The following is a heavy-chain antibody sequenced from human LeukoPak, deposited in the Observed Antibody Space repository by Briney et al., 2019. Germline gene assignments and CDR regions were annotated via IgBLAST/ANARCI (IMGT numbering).Heavy chain of an antibody. CDR3: AKDYAGGSYY. V-gene: IGHV3-23*01. CDR2: ISGSGDAT. Sequence: GGSLRLSCAASGFSFSRYGMTWVRQAPGKGLEWVSSISGSGDATYYADSVKGRFTISRDNSKNTLYLQMNSLRAEDTAVYYCAKDYAGGSYYWGQGTLVTVSS. D-gene: IGHD1-26*01. J-gene: IGHJ4*02. CDR1: GFSFSRYG.